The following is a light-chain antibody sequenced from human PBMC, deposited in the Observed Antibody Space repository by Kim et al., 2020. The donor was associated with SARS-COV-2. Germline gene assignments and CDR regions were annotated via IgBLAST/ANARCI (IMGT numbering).Light chain of an antibody. J-gene: IGKJ1*01. CDR3: QKYNSAPWT. CDR1: QDIANS. Sequence: ASVGDGVTITCRASQDIANSLAWYQQKPGKVPQVLIYAASTLQTGVPSRFSGSGSGTEFTLAIGSLQTEGVATYYCQKYNSAPWTFGPGTKVDIK. CDR2: AAS. V-gene: IGKV1-27*01.